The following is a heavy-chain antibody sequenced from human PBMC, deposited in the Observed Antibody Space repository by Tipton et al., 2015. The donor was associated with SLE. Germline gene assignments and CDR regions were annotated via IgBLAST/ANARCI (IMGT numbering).Heavy chain of an antibody. CDR2: IVSTGTTV. Sequence: SLRLSCAASGFSFLSYAMSWVRQAPGKGPEWVSYIVSTGTTVYYADSVKGRFTISRDNAKDSLYLQMDSLSAEDTAVYYCARISNYDSRDYWGQGTLVTVSS. D-gene: IGHD3-22*01. J-gene: IGHJ4*02. CDR3: ARISNYDSRDY. V-gene: IGHV3-48*03. CDR1: GFSFLSYA.